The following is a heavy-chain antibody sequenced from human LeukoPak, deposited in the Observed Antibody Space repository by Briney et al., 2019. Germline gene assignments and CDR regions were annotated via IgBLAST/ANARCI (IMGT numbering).Heavy chain of an antibody. CDR2: ISGSGGST. CDR3: AKNYVGSWALDY. D-gene: IGHD6-13*01. V-gene: IGHV3-23*01. Sequence: GGSLRLSCAASGFTLSSYAMSWVRQAPGKGLEWVSAISGSGGSTYYADSVKGRFTISRDNSKNTLYLQMNSLRAEDTAVYYCAKNYVGSWALDYWGQGTLVTVSS. J-gene: IGHJ4*02. CDR1: GFTLSSYA.